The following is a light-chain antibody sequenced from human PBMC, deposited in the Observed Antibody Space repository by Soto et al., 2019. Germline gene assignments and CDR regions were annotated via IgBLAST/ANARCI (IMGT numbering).Light chain of an antibody. CDR1: SSNIGSNT. CDR3: AAWDDSLNGL. Sequence: QSVLTQPPSASGTPEQRVTISCSGSSSNIGSNTVNWYQQLPGTAPKLLIYSNNQRPSGVPDRFSGSKSGTSASLAISGLQSEDEADYYCAAWDDSLNGLFGGGTKLTVL. CDR2: SNN. V-gene: IGLV1-44*01. J-gene: IGLJ3*02.